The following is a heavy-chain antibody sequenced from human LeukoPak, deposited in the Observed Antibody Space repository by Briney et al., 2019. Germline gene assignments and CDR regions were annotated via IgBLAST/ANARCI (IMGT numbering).Heavy chain of an antibody. Sequence: ASVKVSCKASGGTFSSYAISWVRQAPGQGLEWMGWINPNSGGTNYAQKFQGRVTMTRDTSISTAYMELSRLRSDDTAVYYCARGGSYNWFDPWGQGTLVTVSS. CDR2: INPNSGGT. CDR3: ARGGSYNWFDP. D-gene: IGHD1-26*01. J-gene: IGHJ5*02. V-gene: IGHV1-2*02. CDR1: GGTFSSYA.